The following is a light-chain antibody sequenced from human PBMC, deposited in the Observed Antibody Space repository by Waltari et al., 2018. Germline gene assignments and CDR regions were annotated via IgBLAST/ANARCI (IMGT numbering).Light chain of an antibody. J-gene: IGKJ1*01. CDR1: QTVGSSS. V-gene: IGKV3-20*01. Sequence: EIVLTQSPGTASLSPGERVTLSCRASQTVGSSSLAWYQQKPGQAPRLVIYRASRRATGIPERFSGSGSGTDFSLTISRLEPEDFAVYDCQQHGTLPETFGQGTKVEIK. CDR2: RAS. CDR3: QQHGTLPET.